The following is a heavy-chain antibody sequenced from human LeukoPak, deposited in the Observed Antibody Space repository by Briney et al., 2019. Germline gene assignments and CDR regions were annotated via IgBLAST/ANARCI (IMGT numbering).Heavy chain of an antibody. V-gene: IGHV4-59*01. Sequence: SETLSLTCTVSRGSISSYFWSWIRQPPGKGLEWIGYIYYSGSTNYNPSLKSRVTISVDTSKNQFSLKLSSVTAADTAVYYCARVHGSGTYSFYYYYYYMDVWGKGTTVTISS. CDR3: ARVHGSGTYSFYYYYYYMDV. CDR1: RGSISSYF. J-gene: IGHJ6*03. CDR2: IYYSGST. D-gene: IGHD3-10*01.